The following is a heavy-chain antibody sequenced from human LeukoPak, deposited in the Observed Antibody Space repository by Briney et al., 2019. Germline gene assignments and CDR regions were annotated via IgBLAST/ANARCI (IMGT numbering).Heavy chain of an antibody. J-gene: IGHJ4*02. V-gene: IGHV4-34*01. Sequence: SSETLSLTCAVYGGSFSGYYWSWIRQPPGKGLEWIGEINHSGSTNYNPSLKSRVTISVDTSKNQFSLKLSSVTAADTAVYYCARGARSWYVYWGQGTLVTVSS. CDR1: GGSFSGYY. CDR2: INHSGST. D-gene: IGHD6-13*01. CDR3: ARGARSWYVY.